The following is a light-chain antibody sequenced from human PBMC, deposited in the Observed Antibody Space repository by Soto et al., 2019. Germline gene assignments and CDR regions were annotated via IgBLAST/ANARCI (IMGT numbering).Light chain of an antibody. J-gene: IGLJ2*01. V-gene: IGLV2-11*01. Sequence: QSALTQPRSVSGSPGQSVTISCTGTSSDVGGYNYVSWYQQHPGKAPKLMIYDVSKRPSGVPDRFSGSKSGNTASLTISGLQAVDEADYYCCSYAGSFVVFGGGTKLTVL. CDR1: SSDVGGYNY. CDR3: CSYAGSFVV. CDR2: DVS.